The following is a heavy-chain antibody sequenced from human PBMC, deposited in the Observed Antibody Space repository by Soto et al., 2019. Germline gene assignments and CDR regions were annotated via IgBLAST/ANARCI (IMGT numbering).Heavy chain of an antibody. J-gene: IGHJ4*02. CDR3: ARHNYGSGSTYFDY. CDR1: GGSISGYY. CDR2: IYSSGST. V-gene: IGHV4-59*08. D-gene: IGHD3-10*01. Sequence: SETLSLTCTVSGGSISGYYWSWIRQPPGRGLEWIGYIYSSGSTNYNPSLKSRVTISVDTSKNQFSLKLNSMTAADTAVYYCARHNYGSGSTYFDYWGQGTLVTVSS.